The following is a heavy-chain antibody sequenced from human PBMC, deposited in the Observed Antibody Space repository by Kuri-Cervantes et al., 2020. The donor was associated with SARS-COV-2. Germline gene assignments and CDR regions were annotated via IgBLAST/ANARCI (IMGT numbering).Heavy chain of an antibody. CDR2: IYHSGST. J-gene: IGHJ4*02. CDR1: GYSISSGYY. D-gene: IGHD3-10*01. Sequence: SETLSLTCAVSGYSISSGYYWGWIRQPPGKGLEWIGSIYHSGSTYYNPSLKSRVTISVDTSKNQFSLKLSSVTAADTAVYFCARDPYHGESTFDYWGQGTLVTVSS. CDR3: ARDPYHGESTFDY. V-gene: IGHV4-38-2*02.